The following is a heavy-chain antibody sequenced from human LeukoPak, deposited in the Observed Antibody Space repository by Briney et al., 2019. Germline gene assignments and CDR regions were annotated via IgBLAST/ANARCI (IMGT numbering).Heavy chain of an antibody. CDR2: IDPNSGDT. CDR3: ATGVATAFTY. CDR1: GYTFTAYY. D-gene: IGHD5-18*01. V-gene: IGHV1-2*02. Sequence: VASVKVSCKASGYTFTAYYIHWVRQAPGQGLEWMAWIDPNSGDTWSAPLFQGRVTMTRDTSITTAPMELTWLSSDDTAVYYCATGVATAFTYWGQGTLLTVSS. J-gene: IGHJ4*02.